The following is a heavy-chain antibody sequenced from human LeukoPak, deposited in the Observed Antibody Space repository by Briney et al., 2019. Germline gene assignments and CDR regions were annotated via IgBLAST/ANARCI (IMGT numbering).Heavy chain of an antibody. Sequence: GGSLRLSCAASGFTFSSYSMNWVRQAPAKGLEWVSSISSSSSYIYYADSVKGRFTISRDNAKNSLYLQMNSLRVEDTAVYYCARESRPPGGDYWGQGTLVTVSS. CDR2: ISSSSSYI. CDR1: GFTFSSYS. CDR3: ARESRPPGGDY. D-gene: IGHD3-10*01. J-gene: IGHJ4*02. V-gene: IGHV3-21*04.